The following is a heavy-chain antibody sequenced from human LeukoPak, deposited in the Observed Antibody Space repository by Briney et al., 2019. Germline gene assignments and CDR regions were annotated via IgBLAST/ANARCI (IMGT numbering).Heavy chain of an antibody. Sequence: SETLSLTCAVYGGSFSGYYWSWIRQPPRKRLEWIGEINHSGSTNYNPSLKSRVTISVDTSKNQFSLKLSSVTAADTAVYYCARTGGYDYSSLVYWGQGTLVTVSS. V-gene: IGHV4-34*01. CDR2: INHSGST. CDR1: GGSFSGYY. CDR3: ARTGGYDYSSLVY. D-gene: IGHD5-12*01. J-gene: IGHJ4*02.